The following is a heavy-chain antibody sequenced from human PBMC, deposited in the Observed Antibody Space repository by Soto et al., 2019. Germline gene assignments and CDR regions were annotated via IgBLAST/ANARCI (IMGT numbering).Heavy chain of an antibody. Sequence: QVQLQQWGAGLLKPSETLSLTCAVYGGSFSGNYWSWIRQTPGKGLEWIGEINHSGSTNYNPSLKSRVPISVDTSKNQFSMKMRSVTAADRAVYYCARGRISSTSPLGYWGQGTLVTVSS. J-gene: IGHJ4*02. CDR3: ARGRISSTSPLGY. CDR1: GGSFSGNY. D-gene: IGHD2-2*01. CDR2: INHSGST. V-gene: IGHV4-34*01.